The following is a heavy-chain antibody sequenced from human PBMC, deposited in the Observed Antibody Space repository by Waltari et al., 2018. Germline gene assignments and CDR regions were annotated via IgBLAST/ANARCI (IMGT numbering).Heavy chain of an antibody. CDR2: IYYSGST. V-gene: IGHV4-39*01. CDR3: ASFDYGGNPNDY. Sequence: QLQLQESGPGLVKPSETLSLTCTVSGGSISSSSYYWGWIRQPPGKGLEWIGSIYYSGSTYYNPSLKSRVTISVDTSKNQFSLKLSSVTAADTAVYYCASFDYGGNPNDYWGQGTLVTVSS. CDR1: GGSISSSSYY. J-gene: IGHJ4*02. D-gene: IGHD4-17*01.